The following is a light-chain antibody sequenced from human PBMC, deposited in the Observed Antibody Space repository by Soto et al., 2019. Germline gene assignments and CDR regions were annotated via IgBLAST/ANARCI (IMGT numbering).Light chain of an antibody. V-gene: IGKV3-11*01. CDR3: QQRSNWPS. J-gene: IGKJ5*01. Sequence: IVLTQSPSTLSLSPVERAPLSCRASQSVSTYLAWYQQKPGQAPRLLIYDASNRATGIPARFSGSGSGTDFTLTISSLEPEDFAVYYCQQRSNWPSFGQGTRLEIK. CDR2: DAS. CDR1: QSVSTY.